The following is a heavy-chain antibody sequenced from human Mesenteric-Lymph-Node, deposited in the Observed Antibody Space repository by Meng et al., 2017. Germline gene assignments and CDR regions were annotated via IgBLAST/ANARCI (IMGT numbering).Heavy chain of an antibody. CDR1: GGSISSSNW. Sequence: QLQDPAQGLVKPSGTLSSPCAVSGGSISSSNWWSWVRQPPGKGLEWIGEIYHSGSTNYNPSLKSRVTISVGTSKNQFSLKLSSVTAADTAVYYCARGQKGYFDLWGRGTLVTVSS. V-gene: IGHV4-4*02. CDR3: ARGQKGYFDL. J-gene: IGHJ2*01. CDR2: IYHSGST.